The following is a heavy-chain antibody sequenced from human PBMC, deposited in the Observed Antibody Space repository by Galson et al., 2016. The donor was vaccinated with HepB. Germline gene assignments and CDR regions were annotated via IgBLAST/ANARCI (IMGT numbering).Heavy chain of an antibody. Sequence: SLRLSCAASGITFRTYDMNWVRQAPGKGLEWVSCISGSGGTIYYADSVKGRFTISRDNAKTSLYLQMNSLRAEVSDVYYCAGLPQMQHGDNYPGLDLWGQGTTVTVS. V-gene: IGHV3-48*03. D-gene: IGHD6-13*01. CDR1: GITFRTYD. CDR2: ISGSGGTI. J-gene: IGHJ6*02. CDR3: AGLPQMQHGDNYPGLDL.